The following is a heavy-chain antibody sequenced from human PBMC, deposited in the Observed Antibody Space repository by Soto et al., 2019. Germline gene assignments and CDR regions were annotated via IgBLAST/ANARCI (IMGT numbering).Heavy chain of an antibody. D-gene: IGHD6-13*01. CDR2: IYYSGST. V-gene: IGHV4-61*01. J-gene: IGHJ5*02. Sequence: SETLSLTCTVSGGSVSSGSYYWSWIRQPPGKGLEWIGYIYYSGSTNYNPSLKSRVTISVDTSKNQFSLKLSSVTAADTAVYYCARVKQQPTFSWFDPWGQGTLVTVSS. CDR3: ARVKQQPTFSWFDP. CDR1: GGSVSSGSYY.